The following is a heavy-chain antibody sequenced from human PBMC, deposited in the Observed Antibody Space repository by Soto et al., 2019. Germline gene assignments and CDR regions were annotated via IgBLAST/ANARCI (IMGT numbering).Heavy chain of an antibody. CDR1: GYIFTDYH. V-gene: IGHV1-2*06. CDR3: ARNKLTSGIDYFDS. CDR2: ISPRNGDT. D-gene: IGHD5-12*01. Sequence: GASVKVSCKTSGYIFTDYHVHWVRQAPGQGLEWMGRISPRNGDTHYAQKFQGRVTMTRDTSSTTVYMEMNTLRSDDTAIFFCARNKLTSGIDYFDSWGQGTLVTVSS. J-gene: IGHJ4*02.